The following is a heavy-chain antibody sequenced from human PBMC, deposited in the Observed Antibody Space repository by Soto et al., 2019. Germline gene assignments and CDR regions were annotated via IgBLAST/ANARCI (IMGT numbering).Heavy chain of an antibody. CDR1: GGSISSSSYY. J-gene: IGHJ4*02. CDR3: ARHRPPLDY. Sequence: SETLSLTCTVSGGSISSSSYYWGWIRQPPGKGLEWIGSIYYSGSTYYNPSLKRRVTISVDTSKNQFSLKLSSVTAADTAVYYCARHRPPLDYWGQGTLVTVSS. V-gene: IGHV4-39*01. CDR2: IYYSGST.